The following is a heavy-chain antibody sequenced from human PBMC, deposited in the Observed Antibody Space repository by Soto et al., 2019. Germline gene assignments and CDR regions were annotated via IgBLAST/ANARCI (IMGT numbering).Heavy chain of an antibody. CDR3: ARDRYYDSSGYICYFDY. D-gene: IGHD3-22*01. Sequence: GASVKVSCKASGGTFSSYAISWVRQAPGQGLGWMGGIIPIFGTANYAQKFQGRVTITADESTSTAYMELSSLRSEDTAVYYCARDRYYDSSGYICYFDYWGQGTLVTVSS. CDR2: IIPIFGTA. J-gene: IGHJ4*02. CDR1: GGTFSSYA. V-gene: IGHV1-69*13.